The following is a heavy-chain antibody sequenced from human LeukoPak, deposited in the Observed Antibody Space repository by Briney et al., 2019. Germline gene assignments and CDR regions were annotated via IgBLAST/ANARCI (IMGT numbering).Heavy chain of an antibody. Sequence: AGGFLRLSCAASGFTFRSYGMHWVRQAPGKGLEWVGVISYHGRNTFYADSLKGRFTISRDNSHNTLYLQMNNLTTEDTAVYYCANMARGSETVEQQLVPLDYWGQGALVTVSS. CDR1: GFTFRSYG. CDR2: ISYHGRNT. D-gene: IGHD6-13*01. V-gene: IGHV3-30*18. CDR3: ANMARGSETVEQQLVPLDY. J-gene: IGHJ4*02.